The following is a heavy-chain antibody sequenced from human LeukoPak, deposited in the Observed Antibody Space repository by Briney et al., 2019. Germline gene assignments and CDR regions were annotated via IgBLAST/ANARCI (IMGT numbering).Heavy chain of an antibody. D-gene: IGHD4-17*01. CDR1: GGSISSYY. J-gene: IGHJ4*02. CDR2: IYTSGST. Sequence: SETLSLACTVSGGSISSYYWSWIRQPAGKGLEWIGRIYTSGSTNYNPSLMSRVTMSVDTSKNRFSLNLSSVSAADTAVYYCAKDAGDPFDYWGQGTLVTVSS. CDR3: AKDAGDPFDY. V-gene: IGHV4-4*07.